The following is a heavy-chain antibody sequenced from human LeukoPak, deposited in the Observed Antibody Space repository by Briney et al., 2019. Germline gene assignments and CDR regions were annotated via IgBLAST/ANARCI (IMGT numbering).Heavy chain of an antibody. Sequence: ASVKVSCKASGYTFTGYYMHWVRQAPGQGLEWMGWINPNSGGTNYAQKFQGWVTMTRGTSISTAYMELSRLRSDDTAVYYCAREGYDIFSYYYYYGMDVWGQGTTVTVSS. V-gene: IGHV1-2*04. CDR1: GYTFTGYY. CDR3: AREGYDIFSYYYYYGMDV. J-gene: IGHJ6*02. D-gene: IGHD3-9*01. CDR2: INPNSGGT.